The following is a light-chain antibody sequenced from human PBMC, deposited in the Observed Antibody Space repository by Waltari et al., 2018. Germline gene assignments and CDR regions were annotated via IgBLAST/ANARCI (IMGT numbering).Light chain of an antibody. CDR2: GNS. V-gene: IGLV1-40*01. CDR1: SSNIGADYD. CDR3: QCYDNSLGGSKV. Sequence: QSVLTQPPSVSGALGQRVTISCTGSSSNIGADYDVHWYQQVPGTAPKLLISGNSIRPAGVPDRVSSYKSGTAASLAITGLQAEDEADYYCQCYDNSLGGSKVFGGGTRLSVL. J-gene: IGLJ2*01.